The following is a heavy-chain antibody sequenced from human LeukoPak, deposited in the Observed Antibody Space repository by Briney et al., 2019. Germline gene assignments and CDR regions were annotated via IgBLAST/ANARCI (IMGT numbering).Heavy chain of an antibody. Sequence: SVKVSCKTSGDTFSSYGISWVRQAPGQGLEWMGRIIPIVGSTNYAEKLQGRVTITADKSTSTVYMELSSLRSEDTAVYYCARDGGVYAIPDDFDYWGQGTLVTVSS. CDR1: GDTFSSYG. V-gene: IGHV1-69*04. CDR2: IIPIVGST. J-gene: IGHJ4*02. CDR3: ARDGGVYAIPDDFDY. D-gene: IGHD2-8*01.